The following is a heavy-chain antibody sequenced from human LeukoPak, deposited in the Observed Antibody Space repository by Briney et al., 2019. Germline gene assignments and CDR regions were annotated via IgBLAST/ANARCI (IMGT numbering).Heavy chain of an antibody. CDR2: INSDGSST. J-gene: IGHJ4*02. V-gene: IGHV3-74*01. CDR1: GFTFSSYW. CDR3: ARDQGITMVRGVQYSFDY. Sequence: GGSLRLSCAAFGFTFSSYWMHWVRQAPGKGLVWVSRINSDGSSTSYADSVQGRFTISRDNSKNTLYLQMNSLRAEDTAVYYCARDQGITMVRGVQYSFDYWGQGTLVTVSS. D-gene: IGHD3-10*01.